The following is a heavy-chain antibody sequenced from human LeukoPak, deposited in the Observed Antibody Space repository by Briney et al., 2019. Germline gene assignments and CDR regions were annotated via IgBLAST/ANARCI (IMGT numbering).Heavy chain of an antibody. J-gene: IGHJ4*02. CDR2: IRYDGSNK. CDR1: GFTFSSYG. CDR3: AKDLSYPSPFKYYYDSSGYNIVIDY. Sequence: PGGSLRLSCAASGFTFSSYGMHWVRQAPGKGLEWVAFIRYDGSNKYYADSVKGRFTISRDNSKNTLYLQMNSLRAEDTAVYYCAKDLSYPSPFKYYYDSSGYNIVIDYWGQGTLVTVSS. V-gene: IGHV3-30*02. D-gene: IGHD3-22*01.